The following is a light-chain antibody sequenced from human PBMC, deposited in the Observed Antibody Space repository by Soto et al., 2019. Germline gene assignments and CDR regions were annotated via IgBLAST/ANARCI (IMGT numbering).Light chain of an antibody. J-gene: IGKJ1*01. Sequence: DLQMTQSPSSLSASVEDRVIITRRASQSISNHLHWYQQKPGKAPKLLIYDASSLESGVPSRFSGSGSGTEFTLTISSLQPDDFATYYCQQYNSYSPKTFGQGTKVDIK. V-gene: IGKV1-5*01. CDR2: DAS. CDR3: QQYNSYSPKT. CDR1: QSISNH.